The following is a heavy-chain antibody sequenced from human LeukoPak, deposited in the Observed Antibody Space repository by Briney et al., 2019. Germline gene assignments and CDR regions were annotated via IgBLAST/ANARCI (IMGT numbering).Heavy chain of an antibody. CDR2: IYYSGST. CDR1: GGSISSSSYY. Sequence: SETLSLTCTVSGGSISSSSYYWGWIRQPPGKGLEWIGSIYYSGSTYYNPSLKSRVTISVDTSKNQFSLKLSSVTAADTAVYYCASPGAYCSSTSCILAWDYWGQGTLVTVSS. J-gene: IGHJ4*02. D-gene: IGHD2-2*01. CDR3: ASPGAYCSSTSCILAWDY. V-gene: IGHV4-39*01.